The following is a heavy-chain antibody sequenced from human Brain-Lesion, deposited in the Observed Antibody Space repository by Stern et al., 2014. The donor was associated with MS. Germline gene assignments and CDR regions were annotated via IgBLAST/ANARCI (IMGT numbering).Heavy chain of an antibody. CDR3: AHRRPHYASWDNGDFDY. Sequence: QVTLRESGPALVTPTQTLTLTCTFSGFSLRTDGVGVGWVRQPPGQALESLALTYWDHDKRYSPSLRSRLTITKDTSRNQVVLTMTNMDPVDTATYYCAHRRPHYASWDNGDFDYWGQGALVTVSS. D-gene: IGHD3-3*01. V-gene: IGHV2-5*02. J-gene: IGHJ4*02. CDR1: GFSLRTDGVG. CDR2: TYWDHDK.